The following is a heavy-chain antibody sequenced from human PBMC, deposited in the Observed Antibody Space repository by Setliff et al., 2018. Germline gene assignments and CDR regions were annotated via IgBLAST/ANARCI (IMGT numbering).Heavy chain of an antibody. CDR3: ARDRSTVIRGVTSFFYYYMDA. CDR2: IFYSDTA. CDR1: GGSIGPHY. V-gene: IGHV4-59*11. D-gene: IGHD3-10*01. J-gene: IGHJ6*03. Sequence: SETLSLTCTVSGGSIGPHYWSWIRQAPGKGLEWIGHIFYSDTAKYNPSLESRAAISVDSSKNQFSLKLRSVTAADTAVYYCARDRSTVIRGVTSFFYYYMDAWGGGTTVTVS.